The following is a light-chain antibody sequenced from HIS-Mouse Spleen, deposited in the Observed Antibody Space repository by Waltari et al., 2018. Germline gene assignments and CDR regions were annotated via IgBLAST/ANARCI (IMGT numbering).Light chain of an antibody. J-gene: IGLJ1*01. CDR3: SSYTSSSTPYV. Sequence: QSALTQPASVSGSPGQSITISCTGTSSDVGGYNYVSWYQPNPGNAPKLMIYEVSNRPSGFSNRFSGSKSGNTASLTISGLQAEDEADYYCSSYTSSSTPYVFGTGTKVTVL. CDR1: SSDVGGYNY. CDR2: EVS. V-gene: IGLV2-14*01.